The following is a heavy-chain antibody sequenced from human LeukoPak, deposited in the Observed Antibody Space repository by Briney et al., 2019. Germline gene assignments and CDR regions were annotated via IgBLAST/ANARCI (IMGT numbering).Heavy chain of an antibody. CDR3: ARGSREDYFDY. V-gene: IGHV4-34*01. Sequence: SETLSLTCAVHGGSLSGYSWSWIRQPPGKGLEWIGEINHSGSTNYSPSLKSRVTISVDTSKDQFSLKLSSVTAADTAVYYCARGSREDYFDYWGQGTLVTVSS. D-gene: IGHD1-26*01. CDR1: GGSLSGYS. J-gene: IGHJ4*02. CDR2: INHSGST.